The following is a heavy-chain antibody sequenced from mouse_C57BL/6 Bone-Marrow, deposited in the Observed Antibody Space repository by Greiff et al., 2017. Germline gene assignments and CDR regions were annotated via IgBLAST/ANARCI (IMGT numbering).Heavy chain of an antibody. Sequence: DVMLVESGGDLVKPGGSLKLSCAASGFTFSSYGMSWVRQTPDKRLGWVATISSGGSYTYYPDSVNGRFTISRDNAKNTLYLQMSSLKSEDTAMYYCARQGYYYGSDWYFDVWGTGTTVTVSS. D-gene: IGHD1-1*01. V-gene: IGHV5-6*02. CDR2: ISSGGSYT. CDR3: ARQGYYYGSDWYFDV. J-gene: IGHJ1*03. CDR1: GFTFSSYG.